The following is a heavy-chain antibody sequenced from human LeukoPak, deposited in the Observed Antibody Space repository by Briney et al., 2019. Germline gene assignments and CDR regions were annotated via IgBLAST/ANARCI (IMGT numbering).Heavy chain of an antibody. J-gene: IGHJ4*02. CDR2: IIPIFGTA. V-gene: IGHV1-69*06. D-gene: IGHD6-13*01. Sequence: SVKVSCKAFGGTFSSYAIRWVRQAPGQGLEWMGGIIPIFGTANYAQKLQGRVTITADKSTSTAYMELSSLRSEDTAVYDCAFPYSSSWYGDYWGQGTLVTVSS. CDR1: GGTFSSYA. CDR3: AFPYSSSWYGDY.